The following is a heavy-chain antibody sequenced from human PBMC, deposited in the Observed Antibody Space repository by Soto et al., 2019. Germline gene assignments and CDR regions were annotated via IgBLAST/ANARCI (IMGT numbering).Heavy chain of an antibody. V-gene: IGHV3-74*01. D-gene: IGHD1-26*01. Sequence: LRLSCAASGFTFSSYWMHWVRQAPGKGLVWVSRINSDGSSTSYADSVKGRFTISRDNAKNTLYLQMNSLRAEDTAVYYCARARWELLLFDCWGQGTLVTVSS. CDR2: INSDGSST. J-gene: IGHJ4*02. CDR3: ARARWELLLFDC. CDR1: GFTFSSYW.